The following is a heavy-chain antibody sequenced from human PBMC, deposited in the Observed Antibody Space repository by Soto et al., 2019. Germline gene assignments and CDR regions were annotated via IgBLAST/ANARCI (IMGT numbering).Heavy chain of an antibody. CDR1: GDTFACKT. V-gene: IGHV1-3*01. D-gene: IGHD3-16*01. J-gene: IGHJ3*02. CDR2: INAVNGNT. Sequence: GASVKVSSKAPGDTFACKTRHWVCQDTGQRLEWMGWINAVNGNTKYSQKFQGRVTITRDTSASTAYMELSSLRSEDTAVYYCARRRDMIKENAFDIWGQGTMVTVSS. CDR3: ARRRDMIKENAFDI.